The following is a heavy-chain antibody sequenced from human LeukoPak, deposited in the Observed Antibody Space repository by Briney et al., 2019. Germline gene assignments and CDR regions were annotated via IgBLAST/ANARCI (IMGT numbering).Heavy chain of an antibody. V-gene: IGHV4-31*03. CDR2: MYYSGNT. J-gene: IGHJ5*02. CDR1: GGSISSGGYY. CDR3: ARAVDYDSRHDWFDP. Sequence: SQTLSLTCTVSGGSISSGGYYWSWIRQHPGKGLEWIAYMYYSGNTYYNPSLKSRVTISVDTSKNQFSLKLSSVSAADTAVYYCARAVDYDSRHDWFDPWGQGTLVTVSS. D-gene: IGHD3-22*01.